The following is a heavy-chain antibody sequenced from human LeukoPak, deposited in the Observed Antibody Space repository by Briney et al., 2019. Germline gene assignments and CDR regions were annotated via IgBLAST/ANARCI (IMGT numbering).Heavy chain of an antibody. CDR1: GFTFSSYG. D-gene: IGHD2-15*01. CDR3: AKDSGEYCSGGSCYFTNWFDP. V-gene: IGHV3-30*18. CDR2: ISYDGSNK. Sequence: QPGRSLRLSCAASGFTFSSYGMHWVRQAPGKGLEWVAVISYDGSNKYYADSVKGRFTISRDNSKNTLYLQMNSLRAEDTAVNYCAKDSGEYCSGGSCYFTNWFDPWGQGTLVTVSS. J-gene: IGHJ5*02.